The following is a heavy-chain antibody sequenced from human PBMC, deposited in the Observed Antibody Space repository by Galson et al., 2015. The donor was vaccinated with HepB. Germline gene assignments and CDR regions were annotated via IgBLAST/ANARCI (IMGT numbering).Heavy chain of an antibody. J-gene: IGHJ6*02. D-gene: IGHD6-13*01. CDR2: INAGNGNT. Sequence: SVKVSCKASGYTFTSYAMHWVRQAPGQRLEWMGWINAGNGNTKYSQKFQGRVTITRDTSASTAYMELSSLRSEDTAVYYCVKLPAAAAFYYYYGMDVWGQGTTVTVSS. CDR1: GYTFTSYA. V-gene: IGHV1-3*01. CDR3: VKLPAAAAFYYYYGMDV.